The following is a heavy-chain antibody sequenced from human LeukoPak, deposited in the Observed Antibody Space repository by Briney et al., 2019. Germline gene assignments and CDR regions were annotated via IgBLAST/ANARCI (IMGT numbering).Heavy chain of an antibody. V-gene: IGHV4-34*01. CDR2: INHSGST. CDR3: ARVGVVVAATHNWFDP. D-gene: IGHD2-15*01. Sequence: SETLSLTCAVYGGSFSGYYWSWIRQPPGKGLEWIGEINHSGSTNYNPSLKSRVTISVGTSKNQFSLKLSSVTAADTAVYYCARVGVVVAATHNWFDPWGQGTLVTVSS. J-gene: IGHJ5*02. CDR1: GGSFSGYY.